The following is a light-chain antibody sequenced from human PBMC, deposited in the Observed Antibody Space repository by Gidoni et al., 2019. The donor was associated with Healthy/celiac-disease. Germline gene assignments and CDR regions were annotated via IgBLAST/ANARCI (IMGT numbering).Light chain of an antibody. CDR3: KSRESSGNND. CDR2: GKI. Sequence: SSELTQDPAVSVALGQTVRLTCQGESLRSYYASWYQQKAGQAPVLVIYGKINRPSGIQDRFSGSSSGNTAYLTITGAQEEDDADYYCKSRESSGNNDFGTGTKVTVL. J-gene: IGLJ1*01. V-gene: IGLV3-19*01. CDR1: SLRSYY.